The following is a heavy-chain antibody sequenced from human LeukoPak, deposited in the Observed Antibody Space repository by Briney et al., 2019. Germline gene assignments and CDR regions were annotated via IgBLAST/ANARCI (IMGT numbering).Heavy chain of an antibody. CDR2: IYGDDDKT. CDR1: GFTFSNYA. Sequence: GGSLRLSCVASGFTFSNYAMTWVRQAPGKGLEMVSGIYGDDDKTVYGDAVKGRFTISRDTKNTLFLQMNSLRADDTAVYYCAKTQGYYDAWGQGALVTVSS. D-gene: IGHD2-15*01. J-gene: IGHJ5*02. CDR3: AKTQGYYDA. V-gene: IGHV3-23*01.